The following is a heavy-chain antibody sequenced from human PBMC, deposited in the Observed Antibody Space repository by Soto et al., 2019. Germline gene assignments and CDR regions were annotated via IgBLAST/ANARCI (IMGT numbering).Heavy chain of an antibody. V-gene: IGHV1-8*02. D-gene: IGHD3-10*02. CDR1: GYNFKSFD. CDR3: VRDNWSSNFDYVGMDV. J-gene: IGHJ6*02. Sequence: QVQLVQSGAEVKKPGASVKVSCKASGYNFKSFDINWVRQASGQGLEWMGWLKPSSGEAGYAEKFQGRLTMTRDTSTNTVSMELRRLTSEDTAVYYCVRDNWSSNFDYVGMDVWGHGTTVIVS. CDR2: LKPSSGEA.